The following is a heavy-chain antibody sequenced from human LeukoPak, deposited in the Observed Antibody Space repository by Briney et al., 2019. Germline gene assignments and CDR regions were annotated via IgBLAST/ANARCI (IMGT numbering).Heavy chain of an antibody. CDR2: INYSGST. J-gene: IGHJ4*02. V-gene: IGHV4-61*01. CDR3: ARRPSGYYYFDY. CDR1: GGSVSSGNYY. D-gene: IGHD3-22*01. Sequence: SETLSLTCTVSGGSVSSGNYYWSWIRQPPGKGLEWIGYINYSGSTNYNPPLKSRVTMSVDTSKNQFSLKLSSVTAADTAVYYCARRPSGYYYFDYWGQGTLVTVSS.